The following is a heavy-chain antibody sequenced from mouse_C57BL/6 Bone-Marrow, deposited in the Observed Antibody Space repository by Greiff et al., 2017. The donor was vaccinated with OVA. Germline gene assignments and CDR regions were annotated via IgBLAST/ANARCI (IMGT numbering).Heavy chain of an antibody. V-gene: IGHV1-66*01. D-gene: IGHD4-1*01. Sequence: VKLMASGPELVKPGASVKISCKASGYSFTSYYIHWVKQRPGQGLEWIGWIYPGSGNTKYNEKFKGTAPLTADTSSRTAYMQLSSLTSEDSAVYYCAITGTFMDYWGQGTTLTVSS. CDR1: GYSFTSYY. J-gene: IGHJ2*01. CDR2: IYPGSGNT. CDR3: AITGTFMDY.